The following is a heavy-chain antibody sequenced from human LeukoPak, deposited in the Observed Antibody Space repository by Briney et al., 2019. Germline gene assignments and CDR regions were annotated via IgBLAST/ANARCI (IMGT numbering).Heavy chain of an antibody. CDR3: AKDHYWSIDY. D-gene: IGHD3-3*01. J-gene: IGHJ4*02. CDR1: GFTFSSNW. CDR2: IKGDGIST. V-gene: IGHV3-74*01. Sequence: GGSLRLSCAASGFTFSSNWMHWVRHAPGQGLVWVSRIKGDGISTNYADSVKGRFTISRDIAKNTLYLQMNSLRAEDTGVYYCAKDHYWSIDYWGRGTLVTVSS.